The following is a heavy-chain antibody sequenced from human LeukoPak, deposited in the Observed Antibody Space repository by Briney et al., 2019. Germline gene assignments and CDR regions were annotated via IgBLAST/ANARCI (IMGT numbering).Heavy chain of an antibody. CDR1: GDSLSSSNNW. Sequence: NPSETLSLTCSVSGDSLSSSNNWWSWVRQPPGKGLEWIGEIYQSGDTNYNPSLKSRVTTSVDTSKNQFSLNLNSVTAADTAVYYCARTCGSGSYLDSWGQGTLVTVSS. J-gene: IGHJ4*02. CDR2: IYQSGDT. V-gene: IGHV4-4*02. CDR3: ARTCGSGSYLDS. D-gene: IGHD3-10*01.